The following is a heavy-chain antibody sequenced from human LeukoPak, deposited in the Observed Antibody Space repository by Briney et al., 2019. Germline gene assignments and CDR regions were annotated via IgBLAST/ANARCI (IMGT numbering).Heavy chain of an antibody. Sequence: SVKVSCKASGGTFSSYAISWVRQAPGQGLEWMGRIIPILGIANYAQKLQGRVTMTTDTSTSTAYMELRSLRSDDTAVYYCARVRYQLLEYFDYWGQGTLVTVSS. CDR2: IIPILGIA. CDR3: ARVRYQLLEYFDY. J-gene: IGHJ4*02. D-gene: IGHD2-2*01. CDR1: GGTFSSYA. V-gene: IGHV1-69*04.